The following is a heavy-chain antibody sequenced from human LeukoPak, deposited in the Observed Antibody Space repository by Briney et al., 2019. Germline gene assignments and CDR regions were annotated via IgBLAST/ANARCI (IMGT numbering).Heavy chain of an antibody. D-gene: IGHD3-22*01. CDR2: ISGSGGST. V-gene: IGHV3-23*01. CDR1: GLTLSSYA. Sequence: GGSLRLSCAPSGLTLSSYAMSWVRQAPGKGLEWVSAISGSGGSTYYADSVKGRFTISRDNSKNTLYMQMNSLRAEDMAVYYCAKGEYYYDSSGYYPYWYFDLWGRGTLVTVSS. J-gene: IGHJ2*01. CDR3: AKGEYYYDSSGYYPYWYFDL.